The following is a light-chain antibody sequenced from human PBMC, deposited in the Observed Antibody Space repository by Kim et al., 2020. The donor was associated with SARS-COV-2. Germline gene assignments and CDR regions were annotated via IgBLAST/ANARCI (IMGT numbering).Light chain of an antibody. J-gene: IGLJ1*01. CDR1: NIGTKN. CDR3: QVWDSSTYV. V-gene: IGLV3-9*01. CDR2: RDN. Sequence: GALGQTATITCGGNNIGTKNVHWYQQKPGQAPVVVIYRDNDRPSEIPERFSGSNSGSTATLTISRAQAGDETEYYCQVWDSSTYVFGTGTKVTVL.